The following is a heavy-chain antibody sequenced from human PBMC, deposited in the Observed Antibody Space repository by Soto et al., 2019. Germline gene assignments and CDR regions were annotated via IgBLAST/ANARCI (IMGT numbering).Heavy chain of an antibody. J-gene: IGHJ6*02. CDR1: GFTFSSYS. V-gene: IGHV3-21*06. CDR3: AREVGLAASGTGSSYYYGMDV. D-gene: IGHD6-13*01. Sequence: GGSLRISCAASGFTFSSYSMTWVRQAPGKGLEWVSSISSRNSYIYYADSVKGRVTISRDDPNNSLYLQMNSLRAGDTAIYYCAREVGLAASGTGSSYYYGMDVWGQGTTVTVYS. CDR2: ISSRNSYI.